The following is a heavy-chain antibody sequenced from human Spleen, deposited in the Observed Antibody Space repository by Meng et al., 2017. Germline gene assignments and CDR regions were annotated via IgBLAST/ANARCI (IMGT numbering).Heavy chain of an antibody. J-gene: IGHJ4*02. CDR3: ARGVGYCSGGSCYLDY. V-gene: IGHV1-2*06. CDR1: GYTFPDYW. CDR2: INPKSGDT. Sequence: ASVKVPCKASGYTFPDYWLHWVRRAPGQGLEWMGRINPKSGDTHYAQRFQGRVTMTGDTSISTAYMELSGLRSDDTAMYYCARGVGYCSGGSCYLDYWGPGTLVTVSS. D-gene: IGHD2-15*01.